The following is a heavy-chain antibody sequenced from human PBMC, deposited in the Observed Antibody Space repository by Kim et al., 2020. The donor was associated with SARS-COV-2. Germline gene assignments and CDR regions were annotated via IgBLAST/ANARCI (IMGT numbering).Heavy chain of an antibody. CDR2: ISAYNGNT. CDR1: GYTFTSYG. V-gene: IGHV1-18*04. D-gene: IGHD3-22*01. CDR3: ARAAYYYDSSGYARLVRGWFDY. Sequence: ASVKVSCKASGYTFTSYGISWVRQAPGQGLEWMGWISAYNGNTNYAQKLQGRVTMTTDTSTSTAYMELRSLRSDDTAVYYCARAAYYYDSSGYARLVRGWFDYWGQGTLVTVSS. J-gene: IGHJ4*02.